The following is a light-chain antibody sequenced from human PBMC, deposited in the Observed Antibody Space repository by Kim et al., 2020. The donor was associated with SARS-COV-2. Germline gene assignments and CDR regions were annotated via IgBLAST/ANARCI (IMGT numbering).Light chain of an antibody. CDR2: DAS. V-gene: IGKV1-5*01. CDR1: QSITTW. J-gene: IGKJ2*01. CDR3: QQYNVH. Sequence: DIQMTQSPSTLSASVGDRVTITCRASQSITTWLAWNQQKPGKAPKLLIYDASTLHSGVPSRFSGSGYGTEFTLTISSLQPDDSATYYCQQYNVHFGQGTKLEI.